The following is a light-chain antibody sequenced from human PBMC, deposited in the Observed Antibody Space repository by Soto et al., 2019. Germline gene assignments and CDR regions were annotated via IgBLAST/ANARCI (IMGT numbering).Light chain of an antibody. V-gene: IGKV1-39*01. J-gene: IGKJ1*01. Sequence: DFQMTQSPSSLSASVGDRVTITCRASQSISSYLNWYQQKPGKAPKLLIYAASSLQSGVPSRFSGSGSGTDFTLTISSLQPEDFATYYCQQSYSTPVAFGQGTKV. CDR1: QSISSY. CDR2: AAS. CDR3: QQSYSTPVA.